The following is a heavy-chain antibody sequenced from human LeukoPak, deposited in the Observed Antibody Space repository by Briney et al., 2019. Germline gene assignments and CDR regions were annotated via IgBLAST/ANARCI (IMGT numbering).Heavy chain of an antibody. J-gene: IGHJ4*02. D-gene: IGHD6-13*01. CDR2: IDPSDAYT. CDR1: GHSFTSYW. CDR3: ARHEGYSSSAEVY. V-gene: IGHV5-10-1*01. Sequence: GESLKISCKGSGHSFTSYWISWVRRMPGKGLEWMGRIDPSDAYTNYSPSFQGHVTISSDKSIKTAYLQWSSLKASDTAMYYCARHEGYSSSAEVYWGQGTLVTVSS.